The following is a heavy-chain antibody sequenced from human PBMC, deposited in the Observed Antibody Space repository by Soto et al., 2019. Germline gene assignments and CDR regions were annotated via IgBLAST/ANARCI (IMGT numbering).Heavy chain of an antibody. Sequence: PGGSLRLSCAASGFTFSNYGMHWVRQAPGKGLEWVAIIWSDVRNKYYADSVKGRFTISRDNSKNTLYLQMNSLRAEDTALYYCARDPIPAGDPHYYFDYWGQGTLVTVS. V-gene: IGHV3-33*01. CDR3: ARDPIPAGDPHYYFDY. CDR1: GFTFSNYG. CDR2: IWSDVRNK. J-gene: IGHJ4*02. D-gene: IGHD2-2*01.